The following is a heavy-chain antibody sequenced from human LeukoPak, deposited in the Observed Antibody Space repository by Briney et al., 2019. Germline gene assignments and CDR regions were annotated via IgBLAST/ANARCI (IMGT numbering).Heavy chain of an antibody. CDR1: GGSISSYY. J-gene: IGHJ5*02. Sequence: SSETLSLTCTVSGGSISSYYWSWIRQPPGKGLEWIGYIYYSGSTNYNPSLKSRVTISVDTSKNQFSLKLSSVTAADTAVYYCARLRASSGSHFDPWGQGTLVTVSS. V-gene: IGHV4-59*08. CDR2: IYYSGST. D-gene: IGHD3-22*01. CDR3: ARLRASSGSHFDP.